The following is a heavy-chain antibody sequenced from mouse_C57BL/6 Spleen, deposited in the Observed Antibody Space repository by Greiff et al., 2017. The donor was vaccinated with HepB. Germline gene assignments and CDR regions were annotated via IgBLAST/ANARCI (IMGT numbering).Heavy chain of an antibody. V-gene: IGHV1-20*01. CDR3: ARGSYYGNYDAMDY. D-gene: IGHD2-1*01. J-gene: IGHJ4*01. CDR1: GYSFTGYF. Sequence: EVQLQQSGPELVKPGDSVKISCKASGYSFTGYFMNWVMQSHGKSLEWIGRINPYNGDTFYNQKFKGKATLTVDKSSSTAHMELRSLTSEDSAVYYGARGSYYGNYDAMDYWGQGTSVTVSS. CDR2: INPYNGDT.